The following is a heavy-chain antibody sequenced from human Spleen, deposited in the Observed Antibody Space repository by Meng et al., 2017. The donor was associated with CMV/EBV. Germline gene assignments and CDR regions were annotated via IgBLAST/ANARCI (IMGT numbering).Heavy chain of an antibody. J-gene: IGHJ5*02. CDR3: ARDRRGTYYDSRTGSNWFDP. V-gene: IGHV4-39*07. CDR2: IFYSGTT. Sequence: SSGYYWGWIRQPPGKGLEWIGSIFYSGTTYYNPSLKSRVTLSVDTSKNQFSLRLTSVTAADTAVYYCARDRRGTYYDSRTGSNWFDPWGQGTLVTVSS. D-gene: IGHD3-3*01. CDR1: SSGYY.